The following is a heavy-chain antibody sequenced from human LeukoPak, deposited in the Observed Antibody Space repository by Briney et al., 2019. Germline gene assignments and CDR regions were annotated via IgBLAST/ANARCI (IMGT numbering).Heavy chain of an antibody. J-gene: IGHJ4*02. CDR3: ARLWRIGNDFDY. V-gene: IGHV4-39*01. CDR2: IYYSGST. D-gene: IGHD1-1*01. Sequence: PSETLSLTCTVSGGSISSSSYYWGWLRQPPGKGLEWIGSIYYSGSTYYNPSLKSRVTISVDTSKNQFSLKLSSVTAADTAVYYCARLWRIGNDFDYWGQGTLVTVSS. CDR1: GGSISSSSYY.